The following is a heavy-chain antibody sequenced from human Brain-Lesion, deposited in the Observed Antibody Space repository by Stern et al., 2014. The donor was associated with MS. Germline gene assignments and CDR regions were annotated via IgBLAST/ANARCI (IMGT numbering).Heavy chain of an antibody. D-gene: IGHD5-12*01. CDR2: IYSSGST. Sequence: QLQLQESGPGLVKPSQTLSLTCIVSGGSISSGSFYWNWIRQPAGRGLEWIGRIYSSGSTNYNPYLKSRVTISGDTSKNHFSLKLISMPAADTAIYYCARETGGYTYGDTDFFDYWGQGALVTVSS. V-gene: IGHV4-61*02. CDR3: ARETGGYTYGDTDFFDY. J-gene: IGHJ4*02. CDR1: GGSISSGSFY.